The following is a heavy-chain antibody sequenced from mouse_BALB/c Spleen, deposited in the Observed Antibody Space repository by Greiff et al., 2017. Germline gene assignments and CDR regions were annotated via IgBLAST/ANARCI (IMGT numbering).Heavy chain of an antibody. V-gene: IGHV1-9*01. J-gene: IGHJ3*01. CDR1: GYTFSSYW. Sequence: QVQLKQSGAELMKPGASVKISCKATGYTFSSYWIEWVKQRPGHGLEWIGEILPGSGSTNYNEKFKGKATFTADTSSNTAYMQLSSLTSEDSAVYYCARSRRYAWFAYWGQGTLVTVSA. D-gene: IGHD2-14*01. CDR2: ILPGSGST. CDR3: ARSRRYAWFAY.